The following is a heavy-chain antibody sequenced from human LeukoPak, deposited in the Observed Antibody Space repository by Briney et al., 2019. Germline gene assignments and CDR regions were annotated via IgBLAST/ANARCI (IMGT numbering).Heavy chain of an antibody. CDR1: GFTLSSYW. D-gene: IGHD5-18*01. CDR3: VSYVDTVRYDALDI. V-gene: IGHV3-74*01. CDR2: IHPDGSST. Sequence: GGSLRLSCAASGFTLSSYWMHWVRQAPGKGLVWVSRIHPDGSSTIYADSVKGRFTISRDNAKNTPYLQMNSLRAEDTAVYYCVSYVDTVRYDALDIWGQGTMVTVSS. J-gene: IGHJ3*02.